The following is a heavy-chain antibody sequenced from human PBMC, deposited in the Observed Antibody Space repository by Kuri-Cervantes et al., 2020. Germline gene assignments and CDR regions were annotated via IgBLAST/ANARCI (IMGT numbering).Heavy chain of an antibody. V-gene: IGHV6-1*01. CDR2: TYYRSKWYN. CDR1: GDSVSSNSAA. D-gene: IGHD5-24*01. CDR3: ARWMATIEGASDI. Sequence: SETLSLTCAISGDSVSSNSAAWNWIRQSPSRGLEWLGRTYYRSKWYNDYAVSVKSRITINPDTSKNQFSLKLSSVTAADTAVYYCARWMATIEGASDIWGQGTMVTVSS. J-gene: IGHJ3*02.